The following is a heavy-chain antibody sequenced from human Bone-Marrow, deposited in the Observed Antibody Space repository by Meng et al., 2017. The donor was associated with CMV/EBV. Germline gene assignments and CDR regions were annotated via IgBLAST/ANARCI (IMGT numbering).Heavy chain of an antibody. CDR3: ARARRGDYSGFDY. CDR2: IYHSGST. CDR1: GYSISSGYY. V-gene: IGHV4-38-2*02. J-gene: IGHJ4*02. D-gene: IGHD4-17*01. Sequence: SETLSLTCTVSGYSISSGYYWGWIRQPPGKGLEWIGSIYHSGSTNYNPSLKSRVTISVDTSKNQFSLKLSSVTAADTAVYYCARARRGDYSGFDYWGQGTLVTVSS.